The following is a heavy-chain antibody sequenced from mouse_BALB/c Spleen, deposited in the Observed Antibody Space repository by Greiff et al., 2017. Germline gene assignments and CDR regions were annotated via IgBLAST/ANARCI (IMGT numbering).Heavy chain of an antibody. CDR3: ARDRVRVAMDY. Sequence: QVQLQQSAAELARPGASVKMSCKASGYTFTSYTMHWVKQRPGQGLEWIGYINPSSGYTEYNQKFKDKTTLTADKSSSTAYMQLSSLTSEDSAVYYCARDRVRVAMDYWGQGTSVTVSP. CDR1: GYTFTSYT. J-gene: IGHJ4*01. V-gene: IGHV1-4*02. CDR2: INPSSGYT. D-gene: IGHD2-14*01.